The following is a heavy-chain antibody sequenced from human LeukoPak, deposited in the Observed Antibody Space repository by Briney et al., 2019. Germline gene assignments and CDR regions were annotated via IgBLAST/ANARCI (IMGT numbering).Heavy chain of an antibody. CDR1: GGSFSDYS. V-gene: IGHV1-69*08. D-gene: IGHD5-12*01. CDR2: IIAILDTA. CDR3: VRSGYDYDWFDP. J-gene: IGHJ5*02. Sequence: SVKVSCKASGGSFSDYSISWVRQAPGQGLEWMGRIIAILDTAHYAQKFQGRFTITADKSTTTVYMELSSLRSDDTAVYYCVRSGYDYDWFDPWGQGTLVTVTS.